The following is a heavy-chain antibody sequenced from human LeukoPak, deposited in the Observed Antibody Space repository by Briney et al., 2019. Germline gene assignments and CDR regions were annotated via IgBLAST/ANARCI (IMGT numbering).Heavy chain of an antibody. V-gene: IGHV1-69*13. Sequence: SVKVSCKASGGTFSSYAVSWVRQAPGQGLEWMGGIIPIFGTANYAQKFQGRVTITADESTSTAYMELSSLRSEDTAVYYCAREGDCSGGSCYSFDYWGQGTLVTVSS. CDR2: IIPIFGTA. CDR3: AREGDCSGGSCYSFDY. D-gene: IGHD2-15*01. CDR1: GGTFSSYA. J-gene: IGHJ4*02.